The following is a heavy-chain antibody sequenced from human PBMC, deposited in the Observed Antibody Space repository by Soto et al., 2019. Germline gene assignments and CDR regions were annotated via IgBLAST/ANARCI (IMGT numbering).Heavy chain of an antibody. J-gene: IGHJ4*02. D-gene: IGHD2-2*01. CDR3: VRSVPDSWYYFDL. CDR2: VSTSGSLK. V-gene: IGHV3-48*03. Sequence: EVQLVESGGGLVQPGGSLRLSCAASGFSLSIYEMNWVRQAPGKGLEWLAYVSTSGSLKNYADSVKGRFTISRDNTKNAVYLQMNSLIAEDTAVYYCVRSVPDSWYYFDLWGQGTLVTVSS. CDR1: GFSLSIYE.